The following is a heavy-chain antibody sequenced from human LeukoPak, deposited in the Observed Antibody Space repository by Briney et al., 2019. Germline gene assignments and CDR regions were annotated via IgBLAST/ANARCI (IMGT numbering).Heavy chain of an antibody. D-gene: IGHD3-22*01. J-gene: IGHJ4*02. V-gene: IGHV4-59*01. Sequence: SETLSLTCTVSGGSISSYYWRWIRQPPEKKLKWRGYIFYNGSTNYSPSLKSRVTISVDTPQNQFSLKLTSVTAADTAVYYCASARYYYDNSVSPAVRFDCWGQGILPTVS. CDR2: IFYNGST. CDR3: ASARYYYDNSVSPAVRFDC. CDR1: GGSISSYY.